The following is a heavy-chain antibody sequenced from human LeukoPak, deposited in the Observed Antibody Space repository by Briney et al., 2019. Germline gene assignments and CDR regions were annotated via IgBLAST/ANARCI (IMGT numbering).Heavy chain of an antibody. D-gene: IGHD3-3*01. Sequence: ASVKVSCKVSGYTLTELSMHWVRQAPGKGLEWMGGFDPEDGETIYAQKFQGRVTMTEDTSTDTAYMELSSLRSEDTAVYYCATGKRFLEWPYVVTESWFDPWGQGTLVTVSS. CDR1: GYTLTELS. CDR2: FDPEDGET. V-gene: IGHV1-24*01. J-gene: IGHJ5*02. CDR3: ATGKRFLEWPYVVTESWFDP.